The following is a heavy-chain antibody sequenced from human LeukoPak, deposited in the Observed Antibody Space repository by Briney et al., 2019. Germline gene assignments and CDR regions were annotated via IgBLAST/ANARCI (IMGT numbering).Heavy chain of an antibody. CDR1: GYTFTGYY. J-gene: IGHJ3*02. CDR3: ARSYYYDSNPPMAFDI. D-gene: IGHD3-22*01. Sequence: ASVKVSCKASGYTFTGYYMHWVRQAPGQGPEWMGWINPNSGGTNYAQKFQGRVTMTRDTSISTAYMELSRLRSDDTAVYYCARSYYYDSNPPMAFDIWGQGTMVTVSS. CDR2: INPNSGGT. V-gene: IGHV1-2*02.